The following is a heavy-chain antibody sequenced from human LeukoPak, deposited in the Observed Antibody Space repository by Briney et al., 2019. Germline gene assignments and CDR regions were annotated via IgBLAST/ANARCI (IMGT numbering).Heavy chain of an antibody. J-gene: IGHJ4*02. Sequence: SETLSLICAVSGGSISSSSYYWGWIRQPPGKGLEWIGSSYYSGSTNYNPSLKSRVTISVDTSKNQFSLKLSSVTAADTAVYYCARGLTYSSGWYGYFGYWGQETLVTVSS. CDR2: SYYSGST. V-gene: IGHV4-39*07. CDR1: GGSISSSSYY. CDR3: ARGLTYSSGWYGYFGY. D-gene: IGHD6-19*01.